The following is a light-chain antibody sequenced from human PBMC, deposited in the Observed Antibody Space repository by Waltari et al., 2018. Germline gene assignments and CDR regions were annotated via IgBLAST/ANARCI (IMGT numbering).Light chain of an antibody. CDR1: SSDVGPYNY. CDR3: CSYAGSYTWV. Sequence: QSALTQPRSVSGSPGQSVIISCPGTSSDVGPYNYVSWYQQHPGKAPKLMIYDVSKRPSGVPDRFSGSKSGNTASLTISGLQAEDEADYYCCSYAGSYTWVFGGGTKLTVL. V-gene: IGLV2-11*01. CDR2: DVS. J-gene: IGLJ3*02.